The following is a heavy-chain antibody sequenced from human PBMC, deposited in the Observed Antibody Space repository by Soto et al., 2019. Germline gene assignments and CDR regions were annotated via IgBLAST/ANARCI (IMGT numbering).Heavy chain of an antibody. CDR1: GFTFSRYA. Sequence: EVQLLESGGGLVQPGGSLRLSCAASGFTFSRYAMTWVRQAPGRGLEWVSAIRPSGVNTYYADSVKGRFTISRDDSKDTLYLQINSLRADDPAVYYCTIDNLGWEVRVDWYFDLWGRGTLVTVSS. CDR3: TIDNLGWEVRVDWYFDL. J-gene: IGHJ2*01. CDR2: IRPSGVNT. D-gene: IGHD1-26*01. V-gene: IGHV3-23*01.